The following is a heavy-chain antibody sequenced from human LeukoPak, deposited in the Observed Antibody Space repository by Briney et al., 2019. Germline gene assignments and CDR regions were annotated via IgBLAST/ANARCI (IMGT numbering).Heavy chain of an antibody. D-gene: IGHD5-12*01. Sequence: PGGSLRLSCAASGFTFSDYYMTWIRQAPGKGLEWVSYISSSSSYTNYADSVKGRFTISRDNAKNSLYLQMNSLRAEDTAVYYCARDSRGYAAEVPYYYYGTDVWGQGTTVTVSS. J-gene: IGHJ6*02. CDR1: GFTFSDYY. V-gene: IGHV3-11*05. CDR2: ISSSSSYT. CDR3: ARDSRGYAAEVPYYYYGTDV.